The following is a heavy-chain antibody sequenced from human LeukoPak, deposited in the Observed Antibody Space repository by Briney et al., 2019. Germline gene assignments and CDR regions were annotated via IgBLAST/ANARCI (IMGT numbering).Heavy chain of an antibody. CDR3: ARVYYDSSGYVPSYYYYGMDV. CDR1: GGTFSSYA. V-gene: IGHV1-69*04. CDR2: IVPILGIA. Sequence: ASVKVSCKASGGTFSSYAISWVRQAPGQGLEWMGRIVPILGIANYAQKFQGRVTITADKSTGTAYMELSSLRSEDTAVYYCARVYYDSSGYVPSYYYYGMDVWGQGTTVTVSS. D-gene: IGHD3-22*01. J-gene: IGHJ6*02.